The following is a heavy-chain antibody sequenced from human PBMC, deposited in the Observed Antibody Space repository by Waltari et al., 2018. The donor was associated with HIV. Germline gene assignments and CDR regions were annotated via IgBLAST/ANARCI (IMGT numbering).Heavy chain of an antibody. CDR3: ARVVSGDSGSSRFDP. CDR2: MDHAGSN. Sequence: QVQLQESGPGLVKASETLSLTCAVSGGSISSYNWWRWVRQPPGKGLEWVGEMDHAGSNNYNTSFKNRVTISVDKPKNQFSLEMRSVTAADTAVYYCARVVSGDSGSSRFDPWGQGTLVTVSS. V-gene: IGHV4-4*02. J-gene: IGHJ5*02. CDR1: GGSISSYNW. D-gene: IGHD4-17*01.